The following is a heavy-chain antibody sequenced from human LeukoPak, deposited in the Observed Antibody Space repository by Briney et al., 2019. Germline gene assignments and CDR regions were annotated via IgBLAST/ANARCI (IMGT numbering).Heavy chain of an antibody. Sequence: NPSETPSLTCTVSGGSISSSSYYWGWIRQPSGKGLEWIGSIYYSGSTYYNPSLKSRVTISVDTSKNQFSLKLSSVTAADTAVYYCARLRVVRGVDRKTYFDYWGQGTLVTVSS. D-gene: IGHD3-10*01. J-gene: IGHJ4*02. V-gene: IGHV4-39*07. CDR3: ARLRVVRGVDRKTYFDY. CDR1: GGSISSSSYY. CDR2: IYYSGST.